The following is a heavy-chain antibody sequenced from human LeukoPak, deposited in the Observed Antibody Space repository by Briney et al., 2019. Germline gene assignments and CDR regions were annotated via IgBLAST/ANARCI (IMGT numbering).Heavy chain of an antibody. CDR1: GFIFNNYV. Sequence: GGSLRLSCAASGFIFNNYVMHWVRQAPGKGLEWVAVISYDGNTKNDADSVKGRFTISRDNSKNTLYLQMNSLRAEDTAVYYCARLWFGTLHNWFDPWGQGTLVTVSS. V-gene: IGHV3-30*04. D-gene: IGHD3-10*01. J-gene: IGHJ5*02. CDR2: ISYDGNTK. CDR3: ARLWFGTLHNWFDP.